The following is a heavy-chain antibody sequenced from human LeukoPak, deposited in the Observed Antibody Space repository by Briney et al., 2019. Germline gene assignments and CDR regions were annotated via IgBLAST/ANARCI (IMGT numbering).Heavy chain of an antibody. V-gene: IGHV4-34*01. CDR3: ARKQLWSNYFDY. J-gene: IGHJ4*02. CDR1: GGSFSGYY. D-gene: IGHD5-18*01. Sequence: PSETLSLTCAVYGGSFSGYYWSWIRQPPGKGLEWIGEMNHSGSTNYNPSLKSRVTISVDTSKDQFSLKLSSVTAADTAVYYCARKQLWSNYFDYWGQGTLVTVSS. CDR2: MNHSGST.